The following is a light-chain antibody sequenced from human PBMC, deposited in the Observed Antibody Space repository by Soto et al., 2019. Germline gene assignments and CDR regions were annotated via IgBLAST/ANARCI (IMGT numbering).Light chain of an antibody. CDR1: QSITTW. CDR2: KAS. J-gene: IGKJ1*01. Sequence: DIQMTQSPSTLSASVGDRVIITCRASQSITTWLAWYQQKPGKAPKLLIYKASTLESGVPSRFSGSGSGTEFTLTISSLQPDDFATYYCQQYDGNWWTFGQGTKVETK. V-gene: IGKV1-5*03. CDR3: QQYDGNWWT.